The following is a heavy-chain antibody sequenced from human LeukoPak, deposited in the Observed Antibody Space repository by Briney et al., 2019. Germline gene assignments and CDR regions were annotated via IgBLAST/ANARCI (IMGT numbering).Heavy chain of an antibody. J-gene: IGHJ4*02. CDR1: GGSFSGYS. V-gene: IGHV4-34*01. CDR2: INHSGST. CDR3: ARVTGPTTGTGAYFDY. Sequence: SETLSLTCAVYGGSFSGYSWTWIRQPPGKGLEWIGEINHSGSTNYNPSLKSRVTISVDTSKNQFSLKLSSVTAADTAVYYCARVTGPTTGTGAYFDYWGQGTLVTVSS. D-gene: IGHD1-1*01.